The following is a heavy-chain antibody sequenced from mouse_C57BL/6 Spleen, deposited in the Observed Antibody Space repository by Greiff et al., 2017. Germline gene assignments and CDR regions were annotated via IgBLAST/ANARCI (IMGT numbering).Heavy chain of an antibody. V-gene: IGHV1-55*01. Sequence: QVQLQQPGAELVKPGASVKMSCKASGYTFTSYWITWVKQRPGQGLEWIGDIYPGSGSTNYNEKFKSKATLTVDTSSSTAYMQLSSLTSEDSAVYSCARSGESLLAMDYWGQGTSVTVSS. CDR2: IYPGSGST. CDR3: ARSGESLLAMDY. D-gene: IGHD3-1*01. J-gene: IGHJ4*01. CDR1: GYTFTSYW.